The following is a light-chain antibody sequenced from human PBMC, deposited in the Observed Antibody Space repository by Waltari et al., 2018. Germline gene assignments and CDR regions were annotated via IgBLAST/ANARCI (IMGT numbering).Light chain of an antibody. CDR1: QSLSGN. V-gene: IGKV3-15*01. J-gene: IGKJ2*01. CDR2: GAS. Sequence: IVMTQSPVTLSASPGERATLSCRASQSLSGNLAWYQQTPGQAPRLLIYGASARAPGFPARFSGSGSGTEFTLTISSLQSEDFAVYYCQQYNKWPSTFGQGTKLEIK. CDR3: QQYNKWPST.